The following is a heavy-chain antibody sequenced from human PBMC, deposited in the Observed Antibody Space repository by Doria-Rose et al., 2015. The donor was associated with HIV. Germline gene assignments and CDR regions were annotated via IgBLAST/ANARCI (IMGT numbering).Heavy chain of an antibody. CDR2: MSYDGSKK. D-gene: IGHD3-10*01. J-gene: IGHJ2*01. CDR1: RFS. V-gene: IGHV3-30*04. Sequence: RFSMHWVRQAPGKGLEWVAVMSYDGSKKYSADSVKGRFTISRDNSKNTLYLQMNSLRADDTAVYYCARDSSLGSQLLSGNWYCGLWGRGTLVTVSS. CDR3: ARDSSLGSQLLSGNWYCGL.